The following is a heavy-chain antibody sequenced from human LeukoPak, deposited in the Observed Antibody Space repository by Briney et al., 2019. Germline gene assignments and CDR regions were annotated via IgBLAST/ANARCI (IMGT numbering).Heavy chain of an antibody. D-gene: IGHD6-6*01. CDR1: GYTFTSYG. CDR3: ARDRNSGSSLDI. CDR2: ISAYNGNT. V-gene: IGHV1-18*01. Sequence: ASVKVSCKASGYTFTSYGITWVRQAPGQGLEWMGWISAYNGNTNYAQKLQGRVTMTTDTSTSTAYMELRSLRSDDTAVYYCARDRNSGSSLDIWGQGTMLTVSS. J-gene: IGHJ3*02.